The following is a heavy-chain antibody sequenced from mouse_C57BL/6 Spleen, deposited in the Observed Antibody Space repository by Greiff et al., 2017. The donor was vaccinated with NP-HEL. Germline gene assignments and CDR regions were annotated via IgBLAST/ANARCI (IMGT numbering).Heavy chain of an antibody. J-gene: IGHJ1*03. Sequence: EVQLQQSGPGLAKPSQTLSLTCSVTGYSITSDYWNWIRKFPGNKLEYMGYISYSGSTYYNPSLKSRISITRDTSKNQYYLQLNSVTTEDTATYYCARGRYYDYDGDWYFDVWGTGTTVTVSS. V-gene: IGHV3-8*01. D-gene: IGHD2-4*01. CDR1: GYSITSDY. CDR3: ARGRYYDYDGDWYFDV. CDR2: ISYSGST.